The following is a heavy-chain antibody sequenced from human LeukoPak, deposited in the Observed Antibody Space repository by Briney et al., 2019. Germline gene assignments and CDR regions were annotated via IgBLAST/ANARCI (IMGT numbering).Heavy chain of an antibody. CDR3: ARELRTFDS. Sequence: PGGSLRLSCAASGFTFSSYWMTWVRQAPGKGLEWAANIKHNGDELNYVDSVEDRFTIPRDNAKNSLYLHMTSLRAEDTAVYYCARELRTFDSWGQGTLVTVSS. CDR2: IKHNGDEL. D-gene: IGHD3-16*01. J-gene: IGHJ4*02. V-gene: IGHV3-7*01. CDR1: GFTFSSYW.